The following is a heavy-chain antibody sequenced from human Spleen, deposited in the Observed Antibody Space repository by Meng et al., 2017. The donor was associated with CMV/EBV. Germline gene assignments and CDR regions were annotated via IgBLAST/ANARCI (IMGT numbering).Heavy chain of an antibody. CDR3: ARRGYSYWYFDL. J-gene: IGHJ2*01. D-gene: IGHD5-12*01. CDR2: TYPRDSDS. V-gene: IGHV5-51*01. Sequence: CTCSAYCLHSYCLAWLRQLPGICLAWMGITYPRDSDSIYSPSFHAQVTISANQSISTAYLRWSSLKASDTAMYYCARRGYSYWYFDLWGRGTLVTVSS. CDR1: AYCLHSYC.